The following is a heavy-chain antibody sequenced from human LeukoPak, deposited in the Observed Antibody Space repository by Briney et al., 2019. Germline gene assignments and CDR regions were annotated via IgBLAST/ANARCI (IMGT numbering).Heavy chain of an antibody. CDR3: ARRYFDY. Sequence: PGGSLRLSCTASGFSFRDYGMHWVRQAPGKGLEWVANIKQDGSEKYYVDSAKGRFTISRDNAKNSLYLQMNSLRAEDTAVYYCARRYFDYWGQGTLVTVSS. J-gene: IGHJ4*02. V-gene: IGHV3-7*01. CDR1: GFSFRDYG. CDR2: IKQDGSEK.